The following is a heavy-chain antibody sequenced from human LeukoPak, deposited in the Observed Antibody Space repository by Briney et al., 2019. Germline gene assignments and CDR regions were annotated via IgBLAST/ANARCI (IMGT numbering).Heavy chain of an antibody. CDR2: TSSGGGAT. V-gene: IGHV3-23*01. CDR3: VRGDYGDYTLFDY. D-gene: IGHD4-17*01. J-gene: IGHJ4*02. CDR1: GFTFSSYA. Sequence: GGSLRLSCAASGFTFSSYAMGWVRQAPGKGLEWVSATSSGGGATYYADSVKGRFTISRDNSKNTLYLQMNSLRAEDTAVYYCVRGDYGDYTLFDYWGQGTLVTVSS.